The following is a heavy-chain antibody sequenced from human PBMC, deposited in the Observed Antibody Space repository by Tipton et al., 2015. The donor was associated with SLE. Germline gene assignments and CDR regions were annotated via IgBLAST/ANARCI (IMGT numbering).Heavy chain of an antibody. CDR3: AGGRHHYYDSSGYPFDY. D-gene: IGHD3-22*01. V-gene: IGHV4-39*07. J-gene: IGHJ4*02. CDR2: IYYSGST. Sequence: TLSLTCTVSGGSISSSSYYWGWIRQPPGKGLEWIGSIYYSGSTYYNPSLESRVTISVDTSKNQFSLKLSSVTAADTAVYYCAGGRHHYYDSSGYPFDYWGQGTLVTVSS. CDR1: GGSISSSSYY.